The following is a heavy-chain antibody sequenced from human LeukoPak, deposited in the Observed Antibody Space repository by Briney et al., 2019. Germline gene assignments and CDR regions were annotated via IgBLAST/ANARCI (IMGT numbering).Heavy chain of an antibody. CDR2: IYYSGST. Sequence: PSETLSLTCTVSGGSLSSYYWSWIRQPPGKGLEWIGYIYYSGSTNYNPSLKSRGTISVDTSKNQFSLKLSSVTAADTAVYYCARHRELEGGWDYWGQRTLVTVSS. CDR3: ARHRELEGGWDY. V-gene: IGHV4-59*08. D-gene: IGHD1-26*01. J-gene: IGHJ4*02. CDR1: GGSLSSYY.